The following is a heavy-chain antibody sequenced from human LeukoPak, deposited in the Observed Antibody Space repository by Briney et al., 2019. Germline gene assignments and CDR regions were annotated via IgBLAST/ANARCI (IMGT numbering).Heavy chain of an antibody. Sequence: SETLSLTCTVSSGSISTSNYYWGWVRQPPGKALEWIGNIFYSGSTYYSPSLKSRVTISLDTSRNQFSLKLSSVTAADTAVYYCARTTEAHSWQTRYYSYYMDVWGKGTTVTVSS. CDR1: SGSISTSNYY. CDR3: ARTTEAHSWQTRYYSYYMDV. D-gene: IGHD6-13*01. V-gene: IGHV4-39*07. J-gene: IGHJ6*03. CDR2: IFYSGST.